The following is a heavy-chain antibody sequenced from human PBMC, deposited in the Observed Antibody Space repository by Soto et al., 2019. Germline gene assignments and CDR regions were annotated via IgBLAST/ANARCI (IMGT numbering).Heavy chain of an antibody. CDR1: GGSISSGGYY. J-gene: IGHJ4*02. D-gene: IGHD4-4*01. CDR3: ARADHLTTVTTGVSR. V-gene: IGHV4-30-4*08. Sequence: SETLSLTCTVSGGSISSGGYYWSWIRQPPGKGLEWIGYIYYSGSTYYNPSLKSRVTISVDTSKNQFSLKLSSVTAADTAVYYCARADHLTTVTTGVSRWGQGTLVTVSS. CDR2: IYYSGST.